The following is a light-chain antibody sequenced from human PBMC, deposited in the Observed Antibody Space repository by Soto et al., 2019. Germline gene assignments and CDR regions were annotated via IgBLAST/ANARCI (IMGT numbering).Light chain of an antibody. CDR3: QQSYRTPRT. CDR2: AAS. J-gene: IGKJ2*01. V-gene: IGKV1-39*01. CDR1: QSISTH. Sequence: DIQMTQSPPSLSASVGDRVTITCRASQSISTHLHWYQQKSGKAPKLLIYAASNLQSGVPPRFSGSGSGTDFTLTITSLQPDDFATYYCQQSYRTPRTFGQGTKLEI.